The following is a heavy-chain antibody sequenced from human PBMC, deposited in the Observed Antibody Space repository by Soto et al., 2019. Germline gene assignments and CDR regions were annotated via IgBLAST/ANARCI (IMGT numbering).Heavy chain of an antibody. CDR3: AKSLNIHWQNWFDR. J-gene: IGHJ5*02. D-gene: IGHD1-1*01. CDR1: GLTFSSSA. Sequence: GGSLRLSCAASGLTFSSSAMNWVRQAPGKGLEWVSIISDSGGRTYYADSVKGRFTISRDNSKNTLYLQMNSLRAEDTAMYYYAKSLNIHWQNWFDRWGQGTLVTVSS. V-gene: IGHV3-23*01. CDR2: ISDSGGRT.